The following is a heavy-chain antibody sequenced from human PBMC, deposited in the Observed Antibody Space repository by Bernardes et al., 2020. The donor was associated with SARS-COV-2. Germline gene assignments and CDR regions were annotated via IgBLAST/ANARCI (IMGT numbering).Heavy chain of an antibody. CDR1: GFTFNTYW. CDR3: TRGMHYDFWSGYFPEF. J-gene: IGHJ4*01. CDR2: INSDGSIT. D-gene: IGHD3-3*01. V-gene: IGHV3-74*01. Sequence: GGSLRLSCAASGFTFNTYWMHWVRQAPGKGLVWVSRINSDGSITSYADSVKGRFTISRDNAKNTLYLQMHSLRVDDTAVYYCTRGMHYDFWSGYFPEFWGHVTLVTVSS.